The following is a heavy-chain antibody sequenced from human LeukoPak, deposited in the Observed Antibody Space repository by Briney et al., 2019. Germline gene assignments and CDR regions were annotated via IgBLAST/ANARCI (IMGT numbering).Heavy chain of an antibody. J-gene: IGHJ6*03. CDR2: INPNSGGT. V-gene: IGHV1-2*02. CDR1: GYTFTGYY. Sequence: ASVKVSCKTSGYTFTGYYMHWVRQAPGQGLEWMGWINPNSGGTNYAQKFQGRVTMTRDTSISTAYMELTRLRSDDTAVYYCARGGLRVMVYRLYYMDVWGKGTTVTVSS. CDR3: ARGGLRVMVYRLYYMDV. D-gene: IGHD2-8*01.